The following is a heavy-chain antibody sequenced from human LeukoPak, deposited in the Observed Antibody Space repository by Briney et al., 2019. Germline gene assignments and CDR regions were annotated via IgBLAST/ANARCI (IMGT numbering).Heavy chain of an antibody. V-gene: IGHV3-7*01. D-gene: IGHD6-13*01. CDR1: GFTFRNRW. J-gene: IGHJ4*02. Sequence: GGSLRLSCAGSGFTFRNRWATWVRQAPGKGLECVASTGQYGHDDYYVDSVRGRFTISRDNAKISLFLQMNSLRVEDTAVYYCAAGGAPGRFDYWGRGALVAVSS. CDR2: TGQYGHDD. CDR3: AAGGAPGRFDY.